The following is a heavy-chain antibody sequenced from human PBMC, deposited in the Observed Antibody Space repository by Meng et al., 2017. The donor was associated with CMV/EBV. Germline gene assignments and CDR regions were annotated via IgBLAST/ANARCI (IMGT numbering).Heavy chain of an antibody. Sequence: SETLSLTCAVYGGSFSGYYWGWIRQPPGKGLEWIGEINHSGSTNYNPSLKSRVTISVDTSKNQFSLKLSSVTAADTAVYYCARTRYSNPFDYWGQGTLVTVSS. CDR2: INHSGST. CDR3: ARTRYSNPFDY. CDR1: GGSFSGYY. D-gene: IGHD6-13*01. J-gene: IGHJ4*02. V-gene: IGHV4-34*01.